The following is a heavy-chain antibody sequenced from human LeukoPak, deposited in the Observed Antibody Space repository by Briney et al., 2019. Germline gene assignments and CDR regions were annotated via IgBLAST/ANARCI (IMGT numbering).Heavy chain of an antibody. J-gene: IGHJ3*02. V-gene: IGHV4-39*07. CDR2: IYYSGST. Sequence: SETLSLTCTVSGGSISSSSYYWGWIRQPPGKGLEWIGSIYYSGSTYYNPSLKSRVTISVDTSKNQFSLKLSSVTAADTAVYYCARDVVVVAASDVFDIWGQGTMVTVSS. CDR1: GGSISSSSYY. D-gene: IGHD2-15*01. CDR3: ARDVVVVAASDVFDI.